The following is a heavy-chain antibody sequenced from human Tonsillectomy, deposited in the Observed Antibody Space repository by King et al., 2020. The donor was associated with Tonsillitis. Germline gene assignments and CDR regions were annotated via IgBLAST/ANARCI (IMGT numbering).Heavy chain of an antibody. D-gene: IGHD3-22*01. CDR2: ISSSTNYI. CDR3: ARDLEGYYASTGYPFDL. Sequence: VQLVESGGGLVKPGGSLRLSCAASKFTFSSYGMNWVRQAPGKGPEWVSSISSSTNYIYYADSVKGRFTVSRDNAKNSLYLQMNSLRAEDTAVYYCARDLEGYYASTGYPFDLWGQGTLVTVSS. J-gene: IGHJ4*02. CDR1: KFTFSSYG. V-gene: IGHV3-21*01.